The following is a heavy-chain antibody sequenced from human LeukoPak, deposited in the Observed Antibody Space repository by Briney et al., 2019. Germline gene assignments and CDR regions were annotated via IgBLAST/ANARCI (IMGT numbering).Heavy chain of an antibody. CDR1: GFTFSSYA. V-gene: IGHV3-23*01. Sequence: GGSLRLSCAASGFTFSSYAMSWVRQATEKGLEWVSAISGSGGSTYYADSVKGRFTISRDNSKNTLYLQMNSLRAEDTAVYYCAKDGEQWLVPDYWGQGTLVTVSS. J-gene: IGHJ4*02. CDR3: AKDGEQWLVPDY. D-gene: IGHD6-19*01. CDR2: ISGSGGST.